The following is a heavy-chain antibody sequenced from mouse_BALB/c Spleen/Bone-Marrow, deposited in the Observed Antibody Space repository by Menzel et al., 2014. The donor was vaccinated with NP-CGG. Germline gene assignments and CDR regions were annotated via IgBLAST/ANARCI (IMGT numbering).Heavy chain of an antibody. V-gene: IGHV1S56*01. CDR2: IYPGNVNT. J-gene: IGHJ1*01. CDR3: ARDVGRGGYFDV. Sequence: QVQLKQSGPELVMPGASVRISCKASDYIFISYYINWVKQRPGQGLEWIGWIYPGNVNTKYNEKFRGKSTLTADKSSSTAYMQLNSLTSEDSAVYFCARDVGRGGYFDVWGAGTTVTVSS. CDR1: DYIFISYY.